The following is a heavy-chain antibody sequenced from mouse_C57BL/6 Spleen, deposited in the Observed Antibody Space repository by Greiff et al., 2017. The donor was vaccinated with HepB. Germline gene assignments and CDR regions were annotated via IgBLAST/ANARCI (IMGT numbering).Heavy chain of an antibody. J-gene: IGHJ4*01. CDR2: ISSGSSTI. V-gene: IGHV5-17*01. CDR1: GFTFSDYG. CDR3: ARGGPLRDYAMDY. D-gene: IGHD1-1*01. Sequence: EVKVVESGGGLVKPGGSLKLSCAASGFTFSDYGLHWVRQAPEKGLEWVAYISSGSSTIYYADTVKGRFTISRDNAKNTLFLQMTSLRSEDTAMYYCARGGPLRDYAMDYWGQGTSVTVSS.